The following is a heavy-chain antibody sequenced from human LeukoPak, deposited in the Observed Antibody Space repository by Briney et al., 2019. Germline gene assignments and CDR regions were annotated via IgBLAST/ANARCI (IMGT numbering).Heavy chain of an antibody. D-gene: IGHD7-27*01. CDR2: IRVNDET. Sequence: GGSLRLSCAASEFTFSNYAMNWVRQAPGKGLEWVSGIRVNDETYYADSVKGRFTTSRDNSENTLYLQMGGLRAEDTAIYYCAKGTGDLGYYFDRWGQGTLVTVSS. J-gene: IGHJ4*02. CDR3: AKGTGDLGYYFDR. CDR1: EFTFSNYA. V-gene: IGHV3-23*01.